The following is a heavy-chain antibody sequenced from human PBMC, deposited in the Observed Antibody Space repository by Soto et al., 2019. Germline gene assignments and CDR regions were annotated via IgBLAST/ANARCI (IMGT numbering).Heavy chain of an antibody. CDR2: IIPIFGTA. V-gene: IGHV1-69*13. J-gene: IGHJ4*02. CDR1: GGTFSSYA. Sequence: AVKVSCKASGGTFSSYAISWVRQAPGQGLEWMGGIIPIFGTANYAQKFQGRVTITADESTSTAYMELSSLRSEDTAVYYCAAQEEHDYGDYEGYGTATFDYWGQGTLVTVSS. D-gene: IGHD4-17*01. CDR3: AAQEEHDYGDYEGYGTATFDY.